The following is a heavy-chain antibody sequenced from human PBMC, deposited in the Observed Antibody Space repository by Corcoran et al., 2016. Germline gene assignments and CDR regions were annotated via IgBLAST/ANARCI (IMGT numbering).Heavy chain of an antibody. V-gene: IGHV3-23*01. Sequence: EVQLLESGGNLVQPGGSLRLSCAASGFTFSSYAMSWVRQAPGKGLEWVSSITRSGGSSYYADSVKGRFTISRDNSKDTLSLQMNSLTAEDTAIYYCAKDRGGSNFDTSDYWGQGTLVTVSS. J-gene: IGHJ4*02. D-gene: IGHD1-26*01. CDR1: GFTFSSYA. CDR2: ITRSGGSS. CDR3: AKDRGGSNFDTSDY.